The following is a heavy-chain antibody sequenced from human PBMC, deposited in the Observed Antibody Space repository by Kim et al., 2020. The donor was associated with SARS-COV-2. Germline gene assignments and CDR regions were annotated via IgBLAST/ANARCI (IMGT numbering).Heavy chain of an antibody. D-gene: IGHD3-10*01. J-gene: IGHJ4*02. V-gene: IGHV1-69*01. CDR3: ARARGSGSYYLYDY. Sequence: AQKFRGRVTITADESTSTAYMELSSLRSEDTAVYYCARARGSGSYYLYDYWGQGTLVTVSS.